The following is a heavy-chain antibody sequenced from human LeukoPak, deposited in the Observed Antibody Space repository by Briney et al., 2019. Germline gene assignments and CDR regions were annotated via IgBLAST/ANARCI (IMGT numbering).Heavy chain of an antibody. Sequence: GESLKISCKGSGYSFTSYWISWVRQMPGKGLEWMGIIYPGDSDTRYSPSFQGQVTISADKSISTAYLQWSSLKASDTAMYYCARLRGRGYDFWSGYPTHYGMDVWGQGTTVTVSS. D-gene: IGHD3-3*01. CDR3: ARLRGRGYDFWSGYPTHYGMDV. V-gene: IGHV5-51*01. CDR2: IYPGDSDT. J-gene: IGHJ6*02. CDR1: GYSFTSYW.